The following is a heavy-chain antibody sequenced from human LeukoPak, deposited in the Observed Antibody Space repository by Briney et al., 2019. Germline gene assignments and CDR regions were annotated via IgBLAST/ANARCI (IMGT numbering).Heavy chain of an antibody. CDR3: ASDVYGSGSPYYVERDYDGMDV. CDR2: MNPSSGNT. V-gene: IGHV1-8*01. D-gene: IGHD3-10*01. J-gene: IGHJ6*02. Sequence: ASVKVSCKASGYTFTSYDINWVRQATGQGLEWMGWMNPSSGNTGYAQKFQGRVTMTRNTSISTAYMELSSLRSEDTAVYYCASDVYGSGSPYYVERDYDGMDVWGQGTTVTVSS. CDR1: GYTFTSYD.